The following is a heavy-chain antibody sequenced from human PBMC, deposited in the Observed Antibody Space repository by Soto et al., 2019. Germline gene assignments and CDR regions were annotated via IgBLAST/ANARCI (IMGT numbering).Heavy chain of an antibody. Sequence: EVQLLESGGGLVQPGGSLRVSCAASGFSFSSYAMNWVRQAPGKGLEWVSARSASGGSTYYAAAVEGRFTISRDNSRNTLYLQMHSLRAEDTAEYYCAKDRGGRAIFGVLIIDGMDVWGQGTTVTVSS. V-gene: IGHV3-23*01. J-gene: IGHJ6*02. D-gene: IGHD3-3*01. CDR3: AKDRGGRAIFGVLIIDGMDV. CDR1: GFSFSSYA. CDR2: RSASGGST.